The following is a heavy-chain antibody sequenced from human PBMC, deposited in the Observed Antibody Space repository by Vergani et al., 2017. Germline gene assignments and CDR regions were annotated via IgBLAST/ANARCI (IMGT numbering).Heavy chain of an antibody. Sequence: EVQLVESGGGLVQPGGSLRLSCAASGFTFDDYAMHWVRQAPGKGLEWVSGISWNSGSIGYADSVKGRFTISRDNAKNSLYLQMNSLRAEDTALYYCAKGNKYYYGSGSYLEAFDIWGQGTMVTVSS. CDR2: ISWNSGSI. D-gene: IGHD3-10*01. CDR3: AKGNKYYYGSGSYLEAFDI. J-gene: IGHJ3*02. V-gene: IGHV3-9*01. CDR1: GFTFDDYA.